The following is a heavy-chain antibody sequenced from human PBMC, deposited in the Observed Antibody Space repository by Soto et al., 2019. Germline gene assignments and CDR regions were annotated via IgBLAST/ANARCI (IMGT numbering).Heavy chain of an antibody. CDR3: ARDWRLVVAAHFDY. J-gene: IGHJ4*02. V-gene: IGHV3-21*01. Sequence: GGSLRLSCAASGFTFSSYSMNWVRQAPGKGLEWVSSISSSSSYIYYADSVKGRFTISRDNAKNSLYLQMNSLRAEDTAVYYCARDWRLVVAAHFDYWGQGTLVTVSS. CDR2: ISSSSSYI. D-gene: IGHD2-15*01. CDR1: GFTFSSYS.